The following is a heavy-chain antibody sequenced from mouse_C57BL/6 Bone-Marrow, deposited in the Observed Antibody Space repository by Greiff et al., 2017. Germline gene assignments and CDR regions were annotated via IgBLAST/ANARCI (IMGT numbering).Heavy chain of an antibody. D-gene: IGHD1-1*01. J-gene: IGHJ1*03. CDR1: GFTFSSYG. Sequence: EVKLVESGGDLVKPGGSLKLSCAASGFTFSSYGMSWVRQTPDKRLEWVATISSGGSYTYYPDSVKGRFTISRDNAKNTLYLQMSSLKSEDTAMYYGARRRITTGRYFDVWGTGTTVTVSS. CDR3: ARRRITTGRYFDV. CDR2: ISSGGSYT. V-gene: IGHV5-6*02.